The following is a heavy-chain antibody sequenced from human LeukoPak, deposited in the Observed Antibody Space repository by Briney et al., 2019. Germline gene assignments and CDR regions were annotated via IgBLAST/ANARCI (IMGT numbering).Heavy chain of an antibody. J-gene: IGHJ3*02. V-gene: IGHV4-31*03. CDR3: ASADYDMAFDI. CDR1: GGSISSGGYY. CDR2: IYYSGST. D-gene: IGHD3-9*01. Sequence: IPSETLSPTCTVSGGSISSGGYYWSWIRQHPGKGLEWIGYIYYSGSTDYNPSLKSRFTMSVDTSKNQFSLKLSSVTAADTAVYYCASADYDMAFDIWGQGTMVTVSS.